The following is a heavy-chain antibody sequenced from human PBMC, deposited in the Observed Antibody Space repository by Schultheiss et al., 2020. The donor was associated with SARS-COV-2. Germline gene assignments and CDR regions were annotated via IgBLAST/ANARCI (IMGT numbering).Heavy chain of an antibody. V-gene: IGHV3-21*01. CDR2: ISSSSSYI. Sequence: GESLKISCAASGFTFSSYSMNWVRQAPGKGLEWVSSISSSSSYIYYADSVKGRFTISRDNAKNSLYLQMNSLRAEDTAVYYCARDSSYYDFWSGPDYWGQGTLVTVSS. D-gene: IGHD3-3*01. J-gene: IGHJ4*02. CDR3: ARDSSYYDFWSGPDY. CDR1: GFTFSSYS.